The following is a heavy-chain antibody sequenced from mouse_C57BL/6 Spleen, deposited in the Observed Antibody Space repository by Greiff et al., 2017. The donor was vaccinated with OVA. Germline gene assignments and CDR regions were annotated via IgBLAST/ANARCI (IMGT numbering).Heavy chain of an antibody. CDR2: INPNNGGT. CDR3: ARSEDYDDPFFDY. J-gene: IGHJ2*01. Sequence: EVQLHQSGPELVKPGASVKISCKASGYTFTDYYMNWVKQSHGKSLEWIGDINPNNGGTSYNQKFKGKATLTVDKSSSTAYMELRSLTSEDSAVYYCARSEDYDDPFFDYWGQGTTLTVSS. V-gene: IGHV1-26*01. D-gene: IGHD2-4*01. CDR1: GYTFTDYY.